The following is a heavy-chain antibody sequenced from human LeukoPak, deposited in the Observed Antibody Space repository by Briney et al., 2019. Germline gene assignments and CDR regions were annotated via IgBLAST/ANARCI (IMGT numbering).Heavy chain of an antibody. CDR3: ASDRLTYFDY. D-gene: IGHD3-16*01. CDR2: ISSSSSYI. CDR1: GFTFSSYS. V-gene: IGHV3-21*01. Sequence: GGSLRLSCAASGFTFSSYSMNWVRQAPGKGVRWCTSISSSSSYIYYADSVKGRFTISRDNAKKSLYLQMNSLRAEDTAVCYCASDRLTYFDYWGQGTLVTVSS. J-gene: IGHJ4*02.